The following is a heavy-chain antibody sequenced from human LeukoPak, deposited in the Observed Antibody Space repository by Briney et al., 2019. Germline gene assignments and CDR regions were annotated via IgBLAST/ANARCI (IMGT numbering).Heavy chain of an antibody. D-gene: IGHD6-13*01. J-gene: IGHJ4*02. CDR2: ISWNSGSI. Sequence: GGSLRLSCAASGFTFDDYAMHWVRQAPGKGLEWVSGISWNSGSIGYADSVKGRFTTSRDNAKNSLYLQMNSLRAEDTALYYCAKDTGAAGTFVDYWGQGTLVTVSS. CDR3: AKDTGAAGTFVDY. CDR1: GFTFDDYA. V-gene: IGHV3-9*01.